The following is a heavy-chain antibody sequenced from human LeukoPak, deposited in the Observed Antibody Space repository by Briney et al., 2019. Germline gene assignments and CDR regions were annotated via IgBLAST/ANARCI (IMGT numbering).Heavy chain of an antibody. CDR3: ARGGWGNEVDY. CDR2: INHSGST. CDR1: GGSFSGYY. Sequence: PSETLSLTCAVYGGSFSGYYWSWIRQPPGKGLEWIGEINHSGSTNYNPSLKSRVTISVDTSKNQFSLKLSSVTAADTAVYYCARGGWGNEVDYWGQGTLVTVSS. V-gene: IGHV4-34*01. D-gene: IGHD4-23*01. J-gene: IGHJ4*02.